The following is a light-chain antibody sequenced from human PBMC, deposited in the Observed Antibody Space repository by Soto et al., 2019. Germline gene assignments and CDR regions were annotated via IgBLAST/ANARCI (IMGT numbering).Light chain of an antibody. J-gene: IGKJ1*01. CDR2: KAS. Sequence: DIQMTQSPSTLSASVGDRVTITCRASQSISSWLAWYQQKPGKAPNLLIYKASSLEGGVPSRFSGSGSGTEFTLTISSLQPDDFATYYCQQYNKTFGQGTKVEIK. CDR1: QSISSW. V-gene: IGKV1-5*03. CDR3: QQYNKT.